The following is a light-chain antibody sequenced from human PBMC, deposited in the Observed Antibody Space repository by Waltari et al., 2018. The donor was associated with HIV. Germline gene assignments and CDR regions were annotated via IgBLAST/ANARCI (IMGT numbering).Light chain of an antibody. J-gene: IGLJ2*01. V-gene: IGLV3-25*03. Sequence: SSELTQPPSVSVSPGQTVRIPCSGDALPTHYTSWYQQKPGQPPVLVMYKDTQRSSGTPERFSGSSSGTTVTLTITAVRAEDEAYYYCQSGDNKLTSVFFGGGTRLTVL. CDR2: KDT. CDR1: ALPTHY. CDR3: QSGDNKLTSVF.